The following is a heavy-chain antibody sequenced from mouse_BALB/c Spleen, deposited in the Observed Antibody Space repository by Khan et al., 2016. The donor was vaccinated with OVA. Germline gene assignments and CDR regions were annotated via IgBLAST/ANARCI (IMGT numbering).Heavy chain of an antibody. CDR1: GFSFTNYG. CDR3: ARAFYYGAWFAY. CDR2: IWAGGST. Sequence: QVQLKESGPGLVAPSQSLSITCTVSGFSFTNYGVHWVRQPPGKGLEWLGVIWAGGSTNHNSAPMSRLSISTDNSTSQVFLRMNSLQTDDTAMYYCARAFYYGAWFAYWGQGTLVTVSA. D-gene: IGHD1-1*01. V-gene: IGHV2-9*02. J-gene: IGHJ3*01.